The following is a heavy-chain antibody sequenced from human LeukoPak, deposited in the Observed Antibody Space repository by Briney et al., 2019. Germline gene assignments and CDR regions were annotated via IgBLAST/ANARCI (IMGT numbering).Heavy chain of an antibody. J-gene: IGHJ5*02. CDR3: AREWIAADDNWFDP. D-gene: IGHD6-13*01. V-gene: IGHV4-30-4*01. CDR2: IYYSGST. CDR1: GGSISGGDHY. Sequence: PSETLSLTCTVSGGSISGGDHYWSWIRQPPGKGLEYIGYIYYSGSTYYTPSLQSRVSVSVDTSKNQFSLKLSSVTAADTAVYYCAREWIAADDNWFDPWGQGTLVTVSS.